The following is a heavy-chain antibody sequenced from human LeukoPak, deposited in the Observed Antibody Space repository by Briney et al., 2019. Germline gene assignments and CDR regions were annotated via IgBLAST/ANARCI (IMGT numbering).Heavy chain of an antibody. CDR2: ISYDGSNK. J-gene: IGHJ4*02. V-gene: IGHV3-30*18. CDR3: AKDHFDY. CDR1: GFTFSSYG. Sequence: GGSLRLSCAASGFTFSSYGMHWVRQAPGKGLEWVAVISYDGSNKYYADSVKGRFTISRDNSKNTLYLQMNSLRAEDTAVYYCAKDHFDYWGQGTLVTVSS.